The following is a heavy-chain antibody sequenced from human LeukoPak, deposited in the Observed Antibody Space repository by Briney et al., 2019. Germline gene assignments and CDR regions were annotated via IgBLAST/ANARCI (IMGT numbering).Heavy chain of an antibody. D-gene: IGHD2-15*01. Sequence: QPGGSLRLSCAVSGFTVSSNYMSWVRQAPGKGLEWVSVIYSGGSTYYADSVKGRFTISRDNSKNTLYLQMNSQRAEDTAVYYCARELGYCSGASCYFKYYGMDVWGQGTTVTVFS. J-gene: IGHJ6*02. CDR1: GFTVSSNY. CDR3: ARELGYCSGASCYFKYYGMDV. V-gene: IGHV3-53*01. CDR2: IYSGGST.